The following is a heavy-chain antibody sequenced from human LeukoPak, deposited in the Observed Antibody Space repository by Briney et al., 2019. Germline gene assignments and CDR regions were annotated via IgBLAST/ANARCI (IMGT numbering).Heavy chain of an antibody. J-gene: IGHJ5*02. Sequence: GASVKVSCKASGYTFTTYDINWVRQATGQGLEWMGWMNPNSGNTGYAQKFQGRVTMARNTSISTACMELSSLRSEDTAVYYCAGGPKKPAGVNPGGAWFDPGGQGPLAPVS. D-gene: IGHD1-14*01. V-gene: IGHV1-8*01. CDR3: AGGPKKPAGVNPGGAWFDP. CDR1: GYTFTTYD. CDR2: MNPNSGNT.